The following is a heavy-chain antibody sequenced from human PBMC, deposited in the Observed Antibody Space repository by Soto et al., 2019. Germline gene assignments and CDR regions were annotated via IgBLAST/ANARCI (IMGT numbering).Heavy chain of an antibody. V-gene: IGHV3-23*01. Sequence: EVQLSESGGGLVQPGGSLRLSCAASGFTFSNYAMSWVRQAPGKGLEWVSALSGSGANTYFADSVKGRFTISRDNSKDTVYLQMNSLRVEDTAVYYCAKSGYGDYVSWFDPWGHGTLVTVSS. CDR3: AKSGYGDYVSWFDP. D-gene: IGHD4-17*01. CDR1: GFTFSNYA. J-gene: IGHJ5*02. CDR2: LSGSGANT.